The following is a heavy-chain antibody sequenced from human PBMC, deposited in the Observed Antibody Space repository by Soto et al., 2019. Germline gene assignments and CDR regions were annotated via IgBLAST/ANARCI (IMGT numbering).Heavy chain of an antibody. V-gene: IGHV4-59*05. CDR2: RYYSGSI. D-gene: IGHD4-17*01. Sequence: PSETLSLTCTVPGGSVSSYYWCCVGSSPGKGLELIESRYYSGSIYYKPSLKSRGTISVDTSKNQCSLKLSSGTAADPAVYYCAILHDYGDYGDVNLGQGTLVTVSS. J-gene: IGHJ4*02. CDR3: AILHDYGDYGDVN. CDR1: GGSVSSYY.